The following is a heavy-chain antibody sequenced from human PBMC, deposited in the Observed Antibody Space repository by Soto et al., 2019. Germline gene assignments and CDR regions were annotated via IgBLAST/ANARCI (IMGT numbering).Heavy chain of an antibody. CDR2: IIPIFGTA. Sequence: QVQLVQSGAEVKKPGSSVKVSCKASGGTFSSYAISWVRQAPGQGLEWMGGIIPIFGTANYAQKFQGRVTITADESTSTAYMELSSLRSEDTAVYYCARDPNYDSSGYYYHNWFDPWGQGTLVTVSS. J-gene: IGHJ5*02. CDR3: ARDPNYDSSGYYYHNWFDP. V-gene: IGHV1-69*01. CDR1: GGTFSSYA. D-gene: IGHD3-22*01.